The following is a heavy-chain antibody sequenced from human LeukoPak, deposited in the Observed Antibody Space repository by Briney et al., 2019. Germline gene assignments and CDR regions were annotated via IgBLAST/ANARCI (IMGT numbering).Heavy chain of an antibody. Sequence: GGSLRLSCAASGFTFSDYVMHWVRQAPGKGLEWVANIKHGGAEKYYVDSVKGRFTISRDNAKNSLYLQMNSLRAEDTAVYYCARHRYGAVAGNFDYWGQGTLVTVSS. CDR3: ARHRYGAVAGNFDY. D-gene: IGHD6-19*01. CDR1: GFTFSDYV. V-gene: IGHV3-7*01. CDR2: IKHGGAEK. J-gene: IGHJ4*02.